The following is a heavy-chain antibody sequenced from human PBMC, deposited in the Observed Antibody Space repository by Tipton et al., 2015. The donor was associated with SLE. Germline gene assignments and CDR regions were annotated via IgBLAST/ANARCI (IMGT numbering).Heavy chain of an antibody. J-gene: IGHJ3*02. CDR1: GGSISSYY. D-gene: IGHD3-22*01. V-gene: IGHV4-59*08. CDR2: IYYSGST. Sequence: TLSLACTVSGGSISSYYWSWIRQPPGKGLEWIGYIYYSGSTNYNPSLKSRVTISVDTSKNQFSLKLSSVTAADTAVYYCARRLDYYDSSGYGDFDIWGQGTMVTVSS. CDR3: ARRLDYYDSSGYGDFDI.